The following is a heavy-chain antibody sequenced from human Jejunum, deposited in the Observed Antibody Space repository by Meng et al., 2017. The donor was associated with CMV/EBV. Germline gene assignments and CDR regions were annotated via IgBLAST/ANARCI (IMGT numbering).Heavy chain of an antibody. V-gene: IGHV3-23*03. CDR1: FTFSTYA. D-gene: IGHD3-22*01. Sequence: FTFSTYAMTWVRQAPGKGLEWVSLIYSGGSTTYYADSVKSRFTISRDDSKNTLYLQMNSLRAEDTAIYYCAKDLFYDGSGYYLGNWGQGALVTVSS. J-gene: IGHJ4*02. CDR2: IYSGGSTT. CDR3: AKDLFYDGSGYYLGN.